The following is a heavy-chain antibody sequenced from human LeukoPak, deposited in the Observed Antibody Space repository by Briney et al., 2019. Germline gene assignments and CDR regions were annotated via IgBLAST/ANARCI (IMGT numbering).Heavy chain of an antibody. D-gene: IGHD3-10*01. V-gene: IGHV3-33*01. CDR1: GFTFRSYG. J-gene: IGHJ4*02. Sequence: GGSLRLSCAVFGFTFRSYGMHWLGQAPGKGLDGVAVIWHVGSNKYYADSAKGRFTISRDNSKNTLYLQMNSLRAEDTAVYYCASDWYYYGSGSYYTVDYWGQGTLVTVSS. CDR2: IWHVGSNK. CDR3: ASDWYYYGSGSYYTVDY.